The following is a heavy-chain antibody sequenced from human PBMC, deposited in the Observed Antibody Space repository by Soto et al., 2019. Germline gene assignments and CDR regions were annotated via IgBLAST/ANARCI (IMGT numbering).Heavy chain of an antibody. CDR1: GFTVSSYW. CDR2: IKQDGSEK. CDR3: AGDYKRVNWFDP. D-gene: IGHD1-1*01. J-gene: IGHJ5*02. V-gene: IGHV3-7*01. Sequence: EVQLVESGGGLVQPGGSLRLSCAASGFTVSSYWMSWVRQAPGKGLEWVANIKQDGSEKYYVDSVKGRVTISRDNAKNSLYVYMNGLRAEDTAVYYCAGDYKRVNWFDPWGKGTLVTVSS.